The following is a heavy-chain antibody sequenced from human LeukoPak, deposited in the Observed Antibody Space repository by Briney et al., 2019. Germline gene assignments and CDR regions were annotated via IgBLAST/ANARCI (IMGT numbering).Heavy chain of an antibody. D-gene: IGHD4-17*01. Sequence: GESLKISFQSSGYNFAPYWIVWVRPMPGKGLEWMGITFAGYSYTIYSPSFQGQVTMSVDKSISTAYLQWSSLKASDTAMYYCARHFHPAETTGGYFDLWGRGTLVTVSA. CDR1: GYNFAPYW. V-gene: IGHV5-51*01. CDR3: ARHFHPAETTGGYFDL. CDR2: TFAGYSYT. J-gene: IGHJ2*01.